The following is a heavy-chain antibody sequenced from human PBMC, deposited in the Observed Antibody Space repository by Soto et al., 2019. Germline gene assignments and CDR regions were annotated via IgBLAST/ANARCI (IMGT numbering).Heavy chain of an antibody. CDR1: GYTFTGYY. Sequence: ASVKVSCKASGYTFTGYYVHWVRQAPGQGLEWMGWVNPNSGDTYLAQRFQGRVTMNRDTSIGTAYMELRGLTSDDTAEYYCAKGGAIVAAGTRVYLYNAMDVWGQGTTVTVSS. V-gene: IGHV1-2*02. CDR3: AKGGAIVAAGTRVYLYNAMDV. D-gene: IGHD1-26*01. J-gene: IGHJ6*02. CDR2: VNPNSGDT.